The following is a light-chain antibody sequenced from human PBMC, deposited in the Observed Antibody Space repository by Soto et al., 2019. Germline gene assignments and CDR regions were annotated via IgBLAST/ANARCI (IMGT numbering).Light chain of an antibody. CDR2: EGS. CDR3: CSYAGSSTSVV. Sequence: QSVLTQPASVSGSPGQSITISCTGTTSDVGSYNLVSWYQQYPGKAPKLMIYEGSKRPSGVSNRFSGSKSGNTASLTVSGLQAEDEADYYCCSYAGSSTSVVFGGGTQLTVL. J-gene: IGLJ2*01. V-gene: IGLV2-23*01. CDR1: TSDVGSYNL.